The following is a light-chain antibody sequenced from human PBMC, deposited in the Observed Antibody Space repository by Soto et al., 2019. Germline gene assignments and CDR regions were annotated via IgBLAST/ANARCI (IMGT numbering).Light chain of an antibody. CDR2: QAS. J-gene: IGKJ1*01. Sequence: DIQMTQSPSTLSASVRDRVSITCRASQSISRQLAWYQQKPGKAPNLLIYQASNLETGVPSRFTGSGSGTEFTLTISSMQPDDLATYYCLPYQSYWTFGQGPKVEVK. V-gene: IGKV1-5*03. CDR1: QSISRQ. CDR3: LPYQSYWT.